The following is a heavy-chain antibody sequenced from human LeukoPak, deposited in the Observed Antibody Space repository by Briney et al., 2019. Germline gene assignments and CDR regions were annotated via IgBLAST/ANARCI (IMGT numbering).Heavy chain of an antibody. CDR3: ARGGMVRDRRHFQFDH. Sequence: ASVKVSCKASGYTFTSYSMHWVRQAPGQGLEWMGIINPNGGSTIYAQKFQGRVTMTRDTSTSTVYMDLTSLRSEDTPVYYCARGGMVRDRRHFQFDHWGQGTLVTVSS. J-gene: IGHJ4*02. V-gene: IGHV1-46*01. D-gene: IGHD3-10*01. CDR1: GYTFTSYS. CDR2: INPNGGST.